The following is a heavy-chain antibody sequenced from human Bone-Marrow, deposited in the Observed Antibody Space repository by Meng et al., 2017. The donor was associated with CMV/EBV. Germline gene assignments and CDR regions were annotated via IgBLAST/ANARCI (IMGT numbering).Heavy chain of an antibody. CDR3: ASGTYCSSTSCTNAFDI. Sequence: GESLKISCAGSGFTFRSYGMSWVRQAPGKGLEWVSVIYSGGSTYYADSVKGRFTMSRDNSKNTVYLQMNSLRAEDTAVYYCASGTYCSSTSCTNAFDIWGQGTMVTVSS. D-gene: IGHD2-2*01. J-gene: IGHJ3*02. V-gene: IGHV3-66*02. CDR2: IYSGGST. CDR1: GFTFRSYG.